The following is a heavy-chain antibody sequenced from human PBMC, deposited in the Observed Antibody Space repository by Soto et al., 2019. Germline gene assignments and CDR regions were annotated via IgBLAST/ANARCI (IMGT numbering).Heavy chain of an antibody. CDR3: TKTGGGPFPFDP. J-gene: IGHJ5*02. V-gene: IGHV1-2*02. CDR2: VSPRSGGT. Sequence: XPVKGSCKASGYSLIDYYIRWVRQAPGQGLEWMGWVSPRSGGTNYAQKFLGRVTITRDTSISTAYMELTGLTSDDTAVYYCTKTGGGPFPFDPWGQGTRVTVSS. CDR1: GYSLIDYY. D-gene: IGHD2-8*01.